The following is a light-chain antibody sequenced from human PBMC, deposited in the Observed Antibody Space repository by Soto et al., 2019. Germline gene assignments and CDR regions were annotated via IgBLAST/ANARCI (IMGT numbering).Light chain of an antibody. V-gene: IGKV3D-11*03. CDR3: LERSSWPPNYT. CDR2: GAS. J-gene: IGKJ2*01. CDR1: QDVSSN. Sequence: EMVVTQSPATLSVSPGERATLSCRASQDVSSNLAWYQQKPGQAPSLLIYGASTRATGTPARFSGSGSGTEFTLTISSLEPEDFAVYYCLERSSWPPNYTFGQGTRLEIK.